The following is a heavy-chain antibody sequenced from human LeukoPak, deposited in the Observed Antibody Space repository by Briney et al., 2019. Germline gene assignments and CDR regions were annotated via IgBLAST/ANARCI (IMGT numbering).Heavy chain of an antibody. CDR1: GYTFTNYA. V-gene: IGHV7-4-1*02. D-gene: IGHD3-16*02. CDR2: INTNTGNP. CDR3: ARETTFGGVIVYFDY. J-gene: IGHJ4*02. Sequence: GASVKVSCKASGYTFTNYAMNWVRQAPGQWLEWMGWINTNTGNPTYAQDFLGRFVFSLDTSVSTAYLQISSLKAEDTAVYYCARETTFGGVIVYFDYWGQGTLVTVSS.